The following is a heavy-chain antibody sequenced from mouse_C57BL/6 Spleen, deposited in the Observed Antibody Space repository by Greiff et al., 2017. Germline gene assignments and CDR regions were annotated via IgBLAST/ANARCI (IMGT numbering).Heavy chain of an antibody. V-gene: IGHV5-17*01. CDR3: ARTERSYFDY. CDR1: GFTFSDYG. CDR2: ISSGSSTI. Sequence: DVMLVESGGGLVKPGGSLKLSCAASGFTFSDYGMHWVRQAPEKGLEWVAYISSGSSTIYYADTVKGRFTISRDNAKNTLFLQMTSLRSEDTAMYYCARTERSYFDYWGQGTTLTVSS. J-gene: IGHJ2*01.